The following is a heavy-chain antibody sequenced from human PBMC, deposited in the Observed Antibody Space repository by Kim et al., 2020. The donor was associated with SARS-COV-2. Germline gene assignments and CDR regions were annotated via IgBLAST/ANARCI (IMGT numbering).Heavy chain of an antibody. D-gene: IGHD6-19*01. Sequence: ASVKVSCKASGYSFSNYGKNWVRQAPGQGPEWMGWINVKTGNPTYAQGFAGRFVFSLDTSASTAYLQISRLEAEDTAVYYCARGGSGWYAWGQGTLVTVSS. CDR1: GYSFSNYG. J-gene: IGHJ4*02. V-gene: IGHV7-4-1*02. CDR2: INVKTGNP. CDR3: ARGGSGWYA.